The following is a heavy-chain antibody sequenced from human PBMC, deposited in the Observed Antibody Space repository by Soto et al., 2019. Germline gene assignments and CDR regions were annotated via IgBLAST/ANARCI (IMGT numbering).Heavy chain of an antibody. CDR1: GFTFSSYA. D-gene: IGHD3-16*01. CDR3: AILMITFGGVTAPYYYSGMDA. J-gene: IGHJ6*04. Sequence: GGSLRLSCAASGFTFSSYAMHWVRQAPGKGLEWVAVISYDGSNKYYGDSVKGRFTISRDNSKNTLYLQMNSLRAEETAVYYCAILMITFGGVTAPYYYSGMDAWAKGPTATAS. V-gene: IGHV3-30-3*01. CDR2: ISYDGSNK.